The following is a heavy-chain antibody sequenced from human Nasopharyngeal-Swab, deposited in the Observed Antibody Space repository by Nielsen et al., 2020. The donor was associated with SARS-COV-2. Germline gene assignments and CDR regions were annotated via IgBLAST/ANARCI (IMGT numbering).Heavy chain of an antibody. CDR1: GFTFSKFW. V-gene: IGHV3-7*01. Sequence: GESLKISCAASGFTFSKFWMNWVRQAPGKGLEWVANIKEDGSEAHYVGSVRGRFTISRDNSKNTLYLQMNSLRAEDTAVYYCARDFGAYYDSTAKAYWGQGTLVTVSS. CDR2: IKEDGSEA. D-gene: IGHD3-22*01. J-gene: IGHJ4*02. CDR3: ARDFGAYYDSTAKAY.